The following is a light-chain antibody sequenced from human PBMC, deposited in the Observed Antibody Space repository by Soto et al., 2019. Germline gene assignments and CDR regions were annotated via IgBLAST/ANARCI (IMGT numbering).Light chain of an antibody. Sequence: QSALTQPASVSGSPGQSITISCTGTRSDVGGYNYVSWYQQLPGKAPKLMIYEVTNRPSGVSNRFSGSKSGNTASLTISGLQAEDEADYYCSSYAGSSTPYVFGTGTKLTVL. V-gene: IGLV2-14*01. CDR3: SSYAGSSTPYV. CDR1: RSDVGGYNY. CDR2: EVT. J-gene: IGLJ1*01.